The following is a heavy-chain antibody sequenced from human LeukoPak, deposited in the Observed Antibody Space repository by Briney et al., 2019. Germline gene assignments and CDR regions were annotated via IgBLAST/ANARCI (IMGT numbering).Heavy chain of an antibody. CDR2: IYYSGST. CDR3: ARQYSSAWYSADY. Sequence: SETLSLTCTVSGGSISSNSYYWGWIRQPPGKGLEWIGSIYYSGSTDYNPSLKSRVTIFVDTSTNQFSLKLSSVTAADTAVYYCARQYSSAWYSADYWGQGTLVTVSS. CDR1: GGSISSNSYY. D-gene: IGHD6-19*01. J-gene: IGHJ4*02. V-gene: IGHV4-39*01.